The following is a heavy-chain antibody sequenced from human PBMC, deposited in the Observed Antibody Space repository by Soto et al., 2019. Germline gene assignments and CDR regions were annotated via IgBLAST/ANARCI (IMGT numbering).Heavy chain of an antibody. CDR2: IYYSGT. Sequence: SETLSLTCTVSGASISQYYWSWIRQPPGKGLEWIAYIYYSGTSYNPSLKSRVSISLDTSKNQFSLKLSSVTAADTAVYYCARTYDGSGPNSGGYAFDIWGQGTMVTVSS. D-gene: IGHD3-22*01. J-gene: IGHJ3*02. CDR1: GASISQYY. CDR3: ARTYDGSGPNSGGYAFDI. V-gene: IGHV4-59*01.